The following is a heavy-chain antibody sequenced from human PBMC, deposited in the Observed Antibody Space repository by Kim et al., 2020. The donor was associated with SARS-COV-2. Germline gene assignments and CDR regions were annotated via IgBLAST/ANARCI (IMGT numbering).Heavy chain of an antibody. J-gene: IGHJ4*02. V-gene: IGHV3-23*01. CDR3: ARVWYRELFRDY. CDR2: T. D-gene: IGHD3-10*01. Sequence: TYYADSVKGRFTISRDNSQNTLYLQMNSLRGEDPAVYYCARVWYRELFRDYWGRGTLVSVSS.